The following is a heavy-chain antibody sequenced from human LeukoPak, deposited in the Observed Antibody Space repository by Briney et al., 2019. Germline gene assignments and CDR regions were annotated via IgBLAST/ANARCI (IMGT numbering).Heavy chain of an antibody. V-gene: IGHV4-39*07. CDR2: INHSGST. J-gene: IGHJ5*02. CDR1: GGSISSSSYY. Sequence: SETLSLTCTVSGGSISSSSYYWSWIRQPPGKGPEWIGEINHSGSTNYNPSLKSRVTISVDTSKNQFSLKLSSVTAADTAVYYCARGKVLGWFDPWGQGTLVTVSS. D-gene: IGHD4/OR15-4a*01. CDR3: ARGKVLGWFDP.